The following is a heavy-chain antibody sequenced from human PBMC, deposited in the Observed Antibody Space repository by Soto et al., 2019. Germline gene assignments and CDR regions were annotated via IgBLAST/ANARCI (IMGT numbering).Heavy chain of an antibody. CDR3: ARQGRWLQFRHAFDI. CDR2: IYYSGST. J-gene: IGHJ3*02. V-gene: IGHV4-39*01. D-gene: IGHD5-12*01. Sequence: SETLSLTCTVSGGSISSSSYYWGWIRQPPGKGLEWIGSIYYSGSTYYNPSLKSRVTISVDTSKNQFSLKLSSVTAADTAVYYCARQGRWLQFRHAFDIWGQGTMVT. CDR1: GGSISSSSYY.